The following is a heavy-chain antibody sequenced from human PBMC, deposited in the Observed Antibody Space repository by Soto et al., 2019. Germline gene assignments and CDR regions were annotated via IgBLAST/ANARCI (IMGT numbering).Heavy chain of an antibody. V-gene: IGHV3-74*01. J-gene: IGHJ4*02. CDR1: GFIFSSHW. D-gene: IGHD2-8*02. CDR3: ARDRPEVLNPTDHPMFDY. CDR2: IKSDGSST. Sequence: EVQLVESGGGLVQPGGSLRLSCAASGFIFSSHWMHWVRQDPVRGLVWVARIKSDGSSTAYADSVKGRFTISRDNAKNTLYLQMNSLRDEDTSVYYCARDRPEVLNPTDHPMFDYWGQGTLVTVS.